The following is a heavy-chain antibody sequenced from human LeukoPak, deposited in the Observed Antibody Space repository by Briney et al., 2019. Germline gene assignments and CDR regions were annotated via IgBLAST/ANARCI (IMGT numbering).Heavy chain of an antibody. V-gene: IGHV3-30*18. J-gene: IGHJ4*02. D-gene: IGHD2/OR15-2a*01. CDR1: RFTFSNYW. CDR3: AKAKSSFLAYYFDY. Sequence: PGGSLRLSCVASRFTFSNYWMTWVRQAPGKGLEWVAVISYDGSNKYYADSVKGRFTISRDNSKNTLYLQMNSLRAEDTAVYYCAKAKSSFLAYYFDYWGQGTLVTVSS. CDR2: ISYDGSNK.